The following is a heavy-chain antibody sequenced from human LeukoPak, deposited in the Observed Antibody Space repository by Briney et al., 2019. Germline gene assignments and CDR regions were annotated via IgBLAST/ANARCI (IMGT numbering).Heavy chain of an antibody. CDR1: GFTFSDYY. J-gene: IGHJ5*02. D-gene: IGHD1-26*01. Sequence: PGGSLRLSCAASGFTFSDYYMSWIRQAPGKGLEWVSYISSSGSTIYYADSVKGRFTISRDNAKNSLYLQMNSLRAEDTAVYYCASGTWWELTSWFDPWGQGTLVTVSS. CDR2: ISSSGSTI. CDR3: ASGTWWELTSWFDP. V-gene: IGHV3-11*01.